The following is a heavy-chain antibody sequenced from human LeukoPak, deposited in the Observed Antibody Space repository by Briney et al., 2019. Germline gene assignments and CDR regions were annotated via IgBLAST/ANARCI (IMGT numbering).Heavy chain of an antibody. J-gene: IGHJ1*01. CDR2: INPNSGGT. CDR3: ASGAYCSSTSCYNFGYFQH. D-gene: IGHD2-2*02. V-gene: IGHV1-2*02. CDR1: GGTFSSYT. Sequence: ASVKVSCKASGGTFSSYTISWVRQAPGQGLEWMGWINPNSGGTNYAQKFQGRVTMTRDTSISTAYMELSRLRSDDTAVYYCASGAYCSSTSCYNFGYFQHWGQGTLVTVSS.